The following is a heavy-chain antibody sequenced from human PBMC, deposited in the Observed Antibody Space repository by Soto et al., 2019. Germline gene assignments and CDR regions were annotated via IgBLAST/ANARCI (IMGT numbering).Heavy chain of an antibody. D-gene: IGHD3-16*01. J-gene: IGHJ5*02. Sequence: QVQLQQWGAGLLKPSETLSLTCAVYGGSFSGYYWSWIRQPPGKGLEWIGEINHSGSTNYNPSLKSRVTISVDTSKNQFSLKLSSVTAADTAVYYCAKRNYDYTGNWFDPWGQGTLVTVSS. CDR1: GGSFSGYY. CDR2: INHSGST. V-gene: IGHV4-34*01. CDR3: AKRNYDYTGNWFDP.